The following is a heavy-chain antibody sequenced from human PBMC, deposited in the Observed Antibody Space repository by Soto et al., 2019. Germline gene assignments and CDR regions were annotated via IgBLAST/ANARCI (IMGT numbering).Heavy chain of an antibody. Sequence: PSETLSLTCNMSGDSYSISTFSWRWIRQPPGKALQWIGFIYQSGVTSYNPSLASRVSISLDRSNNQCSLKLKSVTAADTAVYFCAGMPYTSGLRFDPWGPGTLVT. CDR1: GDSYSISTFS. CDR3: AGMPYTSGLRFDP. D-gene: IGHD6-19*01. V-gene: IGHV4-30-2*01. J-gene: IGHJ5*02. CDR2: IYQSGVT.